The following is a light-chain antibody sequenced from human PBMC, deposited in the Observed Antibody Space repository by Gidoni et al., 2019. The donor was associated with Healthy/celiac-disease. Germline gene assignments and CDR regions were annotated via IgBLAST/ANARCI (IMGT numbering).Light chain of an antibody. CDR1: QSISSY. V-gene: IGKV1-39*01. CDR3: QQSDSTPYT. Sequence: DIHVTQSPSSLSASVGDRVTITCRSSQSISSYLNWYQQKQGKAPKLLIYAASSLQSGVPSRFSGSGSGTDFTLTISSLQPEDFATYYCQQSDSTPYTFXQXTKLEIK. CDR2: AAS. J-gene: IGKJ2*01.